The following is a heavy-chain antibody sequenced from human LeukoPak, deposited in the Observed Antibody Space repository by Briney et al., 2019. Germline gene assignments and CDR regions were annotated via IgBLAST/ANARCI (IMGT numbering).Heavy chain of an antibody. CDR2: ISSASGTI. V-gene: IGHV3-48*04. CDR1: GFTFSSSS. Sequence: PRGSLRVSCAGSGFTFSSSSMNWVRQAPGEGLGRVSYISSASGTIYNADSVKGQFTISRDNAKNSLYLQMNSLRAEDTAVDYCAMVRGVIFDYWGQGALVTVSS. CDR3: AMVRGVIFDY. D-gene: IGHD3-10*01. J-gene: IGHJ4*02.